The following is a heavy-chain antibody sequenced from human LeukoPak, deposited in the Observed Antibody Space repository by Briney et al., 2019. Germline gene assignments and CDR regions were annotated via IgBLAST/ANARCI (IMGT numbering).Heavy chain of an antibody. CDR3: AGTYYYDSSGYYPAFGY. CDR1: GYSFTDYA. J-gene: IGHJ4*02. D-gene: IGHD3-22*01. CDR2: INAANGST. Sequence: ASVKVSCKASGYSFTDYAMHWVRQAPGQRLEWMGWINAANGSTKYSQNFQGRVTITRDTSASTAYMELSSLRSEDTAVYYCAGTYYYDSSGYYPAFGYWGQGTLVTVSS. V-gene: IGHV1-3*01.